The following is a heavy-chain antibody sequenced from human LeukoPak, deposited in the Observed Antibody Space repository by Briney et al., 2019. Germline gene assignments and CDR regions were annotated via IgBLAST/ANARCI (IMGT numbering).Heavy chain of an antibody. CDR1: GGSITNYY. V-gene: IGHV4-59*08. J-gene: IGHJ4*02. Sequence: SSETLSLTCTVSGGSITNYYWSWLRQPPGKGLEWIGYIYHSGSATYNPSLKSRVTISVDKSKNEFSLKVNSVTAADTAVYYCARFFWNASKRLDYWGQGTVVTVSS. D-gene: IGHD3-3*01. CDR3: ARFFWNASKRLDY. CDR2: IYHSGSA.